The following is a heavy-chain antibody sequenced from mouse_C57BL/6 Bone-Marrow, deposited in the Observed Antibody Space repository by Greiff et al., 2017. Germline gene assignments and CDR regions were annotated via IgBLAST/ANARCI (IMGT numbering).Heavy chain of an antibody. J-gene: IGHJ3*01. V-gene: IGHV1-63*01. CDR2: IYPGGGYT. Sequence: QVQLKESGAELVRPGPSVKMSCKASGYTFTNYWIGWAKQRPGHGLEWIGDIYPGGGYTNSNEKFKGKATLTADKSSSTAYMQFSSLTSADSAIYYCAREAYGSSYVAYWCQGTLVTVSA. CDR3: AREAYGSSYVAY. CDR1: GYTFTNYW. D-gene: IGHD1-1*01.